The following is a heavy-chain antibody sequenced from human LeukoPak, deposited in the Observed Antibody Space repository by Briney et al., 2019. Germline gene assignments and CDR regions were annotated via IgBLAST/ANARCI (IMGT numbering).Heavy chain of an antibody. D-gene: IGHD6-19*01. CDR3: TRDKQWLALYYFDY. Sequence: GGSLRLSCTASVFTFCVYAMSCFRQAPGKGRGWVGFIRSKAHGGTTEYAACVKGRFTISRDDSKSISYLQMNSLKTEDTAVYYCTRDKQWLALYYFDYWGQGTLVTVSS. CDR1: VFTFCVYA. J-gene: IGHJ4*02. V-gene: IGHV3-49*03. CDR2: IRSKAHGGTT.